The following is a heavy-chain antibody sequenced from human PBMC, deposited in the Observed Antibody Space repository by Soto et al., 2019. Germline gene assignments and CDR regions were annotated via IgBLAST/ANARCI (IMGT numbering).Heavy chain of an antibody. CDR1: GFSFSSNA. V-gene: IGHV3-23*01. CDR2: GGGGEGTP. D-gene: IGHD1-26*01. J-gene: IGHJ4*02. CDR3: TKSPGPVGTVNRCTVPYSSFYFDL. Sequence: GGSLRLSCTASGFSFSSNAMSWVRHAPGGXLPRVSFGGGGEGTPCSAGCVRGRFTISRDNSWSTVYLQMSSLRREDTAIYYCTKSPGPVGTVNRCTVPYSSFYFDLWGQGTQVTASS.